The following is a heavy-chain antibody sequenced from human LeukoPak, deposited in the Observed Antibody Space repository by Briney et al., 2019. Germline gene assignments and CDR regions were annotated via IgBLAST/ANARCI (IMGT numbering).Heavy chain of an antibody. J-gene: IGHJ6*03. CDR1: GYTFTSYG. CDR3: ARAHYHCSGGSCYPGNYYYYYMDV. V-gene: IGHV1-18*01. D-gene: IGHD2-15*01. CDR2: ISAYNGNT. Sequence: ASVKVSCKASGYTFTSYGISWVRQAPGQGLEWMGWISAYNGNTNYAQKLQGRVTMTTDTSTSTAYMELRSLRSDDTAVYYCARAHYHCSGGSCYPGNYYYYYMDVWGKGTTVTVSS.